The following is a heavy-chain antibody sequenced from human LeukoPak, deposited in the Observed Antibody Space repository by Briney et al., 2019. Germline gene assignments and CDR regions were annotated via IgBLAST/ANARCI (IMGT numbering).Heavy chain of an antibody. CDR3: AKSPDILTGYYADY. D-gene: IGHD3-9*01. V-gene: IGHV3-23*01. Sequence: GGSLRLSCAASGLTFSSYAMSWVRQAPGKGLEWVSAISGSGGSTYYADPVKGRFTISSDNSKNTLYLQMNSLRAEDTDVYYCAKSPDILTGYYADYWGQGTLVTVSP. J-gene: IGHJ4*02. CDR2: ISGSGGST. CDR1: GLTFSSYA.